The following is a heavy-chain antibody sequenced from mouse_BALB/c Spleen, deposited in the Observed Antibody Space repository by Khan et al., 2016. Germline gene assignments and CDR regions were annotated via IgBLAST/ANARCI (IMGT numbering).Heavy chain of an antibody. J-gene: IGHJ2*01. CDR1: GYSFTNYG. Sequence: QIQLVQSGPELKKPGETVKISCKASGYSFTNYGLNWVKQAPGKGFKWMGWINTNTGEPTYAEEFKGRFAFSLETSASTAYVQITNLKNEDTASNFCASYGSSAYFDYWGQGTTLTVSS. CDR3: ASYGSSAYFDY. V-gene: IGHV9-3*02. D-gene: IGHD1-1*01. CDR2: INTNTGEP.